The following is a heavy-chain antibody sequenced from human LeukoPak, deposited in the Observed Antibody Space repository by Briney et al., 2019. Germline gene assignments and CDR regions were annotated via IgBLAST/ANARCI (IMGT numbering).Heavy chain of an antibody. CDR1: GFTFSSYS. J-gene: IGHJ6*02. D-gene: IGHD3-22*01. CDR2: ISGSGGST. CDR3: ASMGYYDSNGYYYYGMDV. Sequence: SGGSLRLSCAASGFTFSSYSMNWVRQAPGKGLEWVSTISGSGGSTYYADSVKGRFTVSRDNSKNTLYLQMNSLRVEDTAVYYCASMGYYDSNGYYYYGMDVWGQGTTVTVSS. V-gene: IGHV3-23*01.